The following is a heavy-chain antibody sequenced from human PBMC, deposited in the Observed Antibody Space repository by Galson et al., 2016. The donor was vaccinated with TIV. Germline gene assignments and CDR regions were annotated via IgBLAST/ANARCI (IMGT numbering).Heavy chain of an antibody. CDR3: ARERRHCGNECFLQYYHGMDV. V-gene: IGHV3-66*02. D-gene: IGHD4-23*01. CDR1: GFPVSDNY. J-gene: IGHJ6*02. Sequence: SLRLSCAASGFPVSDNYMTWVRRAPGEGLEWVSIIHTSGNTNYADSVRGRFTISRDNAKNTVYLQMSRLRAEDAAVYYCARERRHCGNECFLQYYHGMDVWGQGTTVTVSS. CDR2: IHTSGNT.